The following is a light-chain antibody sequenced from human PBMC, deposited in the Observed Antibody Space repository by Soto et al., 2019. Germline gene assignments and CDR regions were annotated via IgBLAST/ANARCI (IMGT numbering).Light chain of an antibody. V-gene: IGKV1-33*01. CDR1: QDISNY. CDR2: DAS. Sequence: DIQMTQSPSYLSASVGDRVTITCQASQDISNYLNWYQQKPGKAPKLLIYDASNLETGVPSRFSGSGSGTDFTFTISSLQPEDIATYYCQQYDNPSWTFGQGTKVEIK. CDR3: QQYDNPSWT. J-gene: IGKJ1*01.